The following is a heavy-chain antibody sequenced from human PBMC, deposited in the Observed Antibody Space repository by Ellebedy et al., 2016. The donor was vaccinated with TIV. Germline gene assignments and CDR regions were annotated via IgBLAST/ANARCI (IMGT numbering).Heavy chain of an antibody. V-gene: IGHV3-33*01. CDR3: ERANTAMVRRNHMGV. Sequence: GESLKISCAASGFTFNNYGMHWVRQAPGKGLEWVAVVWSDGSNKYYADSVKGRFTSSRENSKSTLYLQMDSLRAEDTAVYYWERANTAMVRRNHMGVWGQGTTVTVSS. CDR2: VWSDGSNK. CDR1: GFTFNNYG. J-gene: IGHJ6*02. D-gene: IGHD5-18*01.